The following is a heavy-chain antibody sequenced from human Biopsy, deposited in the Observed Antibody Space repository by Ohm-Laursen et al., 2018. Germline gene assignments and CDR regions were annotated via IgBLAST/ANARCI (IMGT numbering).Heavy chain of an antibody. V-gene: IGHV1-69*06. J-gene: IGHJ1*01. D-gene: IGHD3-9*01. CDR1: EGTFSNYG. Sequence: SVKVSCKVPEGTFSNYGVNWVRQAPGQGLEWLGGNIPILGTGNYAQKFQDRVTVAADTSTSTATMELRSLRSDDTAVYYCATKLTGYFHHWGQGTLVIASS. CDR2: NIPILGTG. CDR3: ATKLTGYFHH.